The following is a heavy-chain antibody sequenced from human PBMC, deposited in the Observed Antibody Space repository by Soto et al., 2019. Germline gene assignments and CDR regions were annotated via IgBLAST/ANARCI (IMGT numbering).Heavy chain of an antibody. CDR2: IYYSGST. Sequence: SETLSLTCTVSGGSISSSSYYWGWIRQPPGKGLEWIGSIYYSGSTYYNPSLKSRVTISVDTSKNQFSLKLSSVTAADTAVYYCARHPRTAARPVLDSNRFGPYWGQGTLVTVSS. CDR3: ARHPRTAARPVLDSNRFGPY. D-gene: IGHD6-6*01. V-gene: IGHV4-39*01. J-gene: IGHJ4*02. CDR1: GGSISSSSYY.